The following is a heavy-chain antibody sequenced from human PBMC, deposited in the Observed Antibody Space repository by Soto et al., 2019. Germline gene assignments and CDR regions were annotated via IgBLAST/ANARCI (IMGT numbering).Heavy chain of an antibody. V-gene: IGHV4-61*01. CDR3: ARNPTWDSSSYDY. D-gene: IGHD6-6*01. Sequence: SETLSLTCTVSGGSVSSGSYCWSWIRQPPGKGLEWIGYIYYSGSTNYNPSLKSRVTISVDTSKNQFSLKLSSVTAADTAVYYCARNPTWDSSSYDYWGQGTLVTVSS. CDR2: IYYSGST. CDR1: GGSVSSGSYC. J-gene: IGHJ4*02.